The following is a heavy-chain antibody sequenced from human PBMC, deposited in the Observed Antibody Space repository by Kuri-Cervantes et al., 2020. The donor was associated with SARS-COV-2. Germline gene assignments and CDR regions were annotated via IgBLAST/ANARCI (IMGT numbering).Heavy chain of an antibody. CDR2: ISYDGSNK. CDR3: ARGYSDYGDRYFDL. Sequence: GGSLRLSCAASGFTFSSYAMHWVRQAPGKGLEWVAVISYDGSNKYYADSVKGRFTISRDNSKNTLYLQMNSLRAEDTAVYYCARGYSDYGDRYFDLWGRGTLVTVSS. V-gene: IGHV3-30*03. D-gene: IGHD4-17*01. J-gene: IGHJ2*01. CDR1: GFTFSSYA.